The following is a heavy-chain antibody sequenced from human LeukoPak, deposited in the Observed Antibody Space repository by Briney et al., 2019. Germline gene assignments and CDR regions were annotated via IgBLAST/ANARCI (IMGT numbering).Heavy chain of an antibody. J-gene: IGHJ2*01. CDR3: ARDGLRAVAGTVLNCWYFDL. CDR1: GYTFTGYY. CDR2: INPNSGGT. V-gene: IGHV1-2*02. Sequence: GASVKVSCKASGYTFTGYYMHWVRQAPGQGLEWMGWINPNSGGTNYAQKFQGRVTMARDTSISTAYMELSRLRSDDTAVYYCARDGLRAVAGTVLNCWYFDLWGRGTLVTVSS. D-gene: IGHD6-19*01.